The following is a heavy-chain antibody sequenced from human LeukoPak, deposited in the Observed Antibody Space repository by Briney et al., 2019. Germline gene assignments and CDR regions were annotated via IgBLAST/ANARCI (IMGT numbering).Heavy chain of an antibody. V-gene: IGHV3-33*01. CDR2: ISYDGNNM. Sequence: GGSLRLSCAPSGFTFNRYGMHWVRQAPGKGGEGVAVISYDGNNMYYAGSVKGRFTISRDNSKNTLYLEMNSLRAEDTAVYFCARLTSSWSIDYWGQGTLVTVSS. D-gene: IGHD6-13*01. CDR3: ARLTSSWSIDY. CDR1: GFTFNRYG. J-gene: IGHJ4*02.